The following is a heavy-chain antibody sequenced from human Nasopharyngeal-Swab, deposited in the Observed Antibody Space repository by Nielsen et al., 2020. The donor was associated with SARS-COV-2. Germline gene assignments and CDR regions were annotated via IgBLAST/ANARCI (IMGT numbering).Heavy chain of an antibody. CDR2: IYYSGST. V-gene: IGHV4-59*01. D-gene: IGHD3-9*01. J-gene: IGHJ5*02. Sequence: SETLSLTCTVSGGSISSYYWTWIRQPPANGLAWIGYIYYSGSTNYNPSLKSRVTISVDTSKNQFSLRLSSLTAADTAVYYCARIELRYFDGVVSNGWFDPWGQGTLVTVSS. CDR3: ARIELRYFDGVVSNGWFDP. CDR1: GGSISSYY.